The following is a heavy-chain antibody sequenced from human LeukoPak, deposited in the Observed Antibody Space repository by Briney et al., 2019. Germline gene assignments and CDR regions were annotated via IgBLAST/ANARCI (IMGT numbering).Heavy chain of an antibody. CDR2: INSDGSST. CDR3: AKDYYDSSGYPFRISDYYYGMDV. D-gene: IGHD3-22*01. CDR1: GFTFSSYW. V-gene: IGHV3-74*01. J-gene: IGHJ6*02. Sequence: GGSLRLSCAASGFTFSSYWMHWVRQAPGKGLVWVSRINSDGSSTSYADSVKGRFTISRDNAKNTLYLQMNSLRAEDTAVYYCAKDYYDSSGYPFRISDYYYGMDVWGQGTTVTVSS.